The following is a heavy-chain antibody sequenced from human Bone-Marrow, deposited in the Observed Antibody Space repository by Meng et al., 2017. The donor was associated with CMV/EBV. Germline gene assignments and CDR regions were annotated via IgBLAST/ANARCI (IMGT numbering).Heavy chain of an antibody. CDR1: GGSFSGYY. D-gene: IGHD1-7*01. CDR2: INHNGST. V-gene: IGHV4-34*01. Sequence: SETLSLTCAVYGGSFSGYYWSWIRQPPGKGLEWIGEINHNGSTNYNPSLKSRVTISVDTSKNQFSLKLSSVTAADTAVYYCARGSVRELLDYWGQGTLVTVSS. CDR3: ARGSVRELLDY. J-gene: IGHJ4*02.